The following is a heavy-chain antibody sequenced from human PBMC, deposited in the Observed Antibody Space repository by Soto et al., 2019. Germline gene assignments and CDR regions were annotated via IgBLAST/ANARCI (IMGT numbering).Heavy chain of an antibody. V-gene: IGHV1-2*04. D-gene: IGHD3-3*01. CDR1: GYTFTGYY. J-gene: IGHJ6*02. Sequence: ASVKVSCNASGYTFTGYYMHWVRQAPGQGLEWMGWINPNSGGTNYAQKFQGWVTMTRDTSISTAYMELSRLRSDDTAVYYCARAETYYDFYTKAPPLYHYYGMDVWGQGTTVTAP. CDR2: INPNSGGT. CDR3: ARAETYYDFYTKAPPLYHYYGMDV.